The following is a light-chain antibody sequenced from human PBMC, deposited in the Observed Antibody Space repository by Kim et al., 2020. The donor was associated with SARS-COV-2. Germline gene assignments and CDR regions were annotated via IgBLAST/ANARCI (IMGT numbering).Light chain of an antibody. V-gene: IGLV4-69*01. Sequence: ASVKLTCTRSSGPSKYAIAWHQQQPQKGPRYLMKLNSDGSHNKGDGIPDRFSGSSSGAERYLIISSLQSEDEADYYCQTWGTGIWVFGGGTQLTVL. CDR3: QTWGTGIWV. CDR2: LNSDGSH. CDR1: SGPSKYA. J-gene: IGLJ3*02.